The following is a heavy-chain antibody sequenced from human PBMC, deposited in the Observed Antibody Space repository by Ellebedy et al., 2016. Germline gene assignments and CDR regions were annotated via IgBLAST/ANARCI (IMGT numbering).Heavy chain of an antibody. D-gene: IGHD2-2*01. Sequence: GESLKISXAASGFTFSGYWMSWVRQAPGKGLERVANIKEDGSQKYYLDSVKGRFTVSRDNAKNSLYLQMSSLRAEDTAVYYCARGGYCSSTSCSESWGQGTLVTVSS. J-gene: IGHJ5*02. CDR3: ARGGYCSSTSCSES. CDR2: IKEDGSQK. V-gene: IGHV3-7*01. CDR1: GFTFSGYW.